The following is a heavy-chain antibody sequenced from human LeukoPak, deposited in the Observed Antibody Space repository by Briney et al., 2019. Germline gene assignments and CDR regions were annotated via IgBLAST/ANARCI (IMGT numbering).Heavy chain of an antibody. J-gene: IGHJ5*02. CDR1: GGSISSGGYY. V-gene: IGHV4-31*03. D-gene: IGHD2-2*01. Sequence: SETLSLTCTVSGGSISSGGYYWSWIRQHPGKGLEWIGYIYYSGGTYYNPSLKSRVTISVDTSKNQFSLKLSSVTAADTAVYYCARSKYQLLSQYNWFDPWGQGTLVTVSS. CDR2: IYYSGGT. CDR3: ARSKYQLLSQYNWFDP.